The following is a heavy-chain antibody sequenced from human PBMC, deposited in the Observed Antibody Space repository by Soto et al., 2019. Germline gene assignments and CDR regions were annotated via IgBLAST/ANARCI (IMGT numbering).Heavy chain of an antibody. D-gene: IGHD2-21*02. CDR2: IYWDDDT. J-gene: IGHJ3*02. CDR3: AHRSCGGDCYAFDI. V-gene: IGHV2-5*02. Sequence: QITLKESGPTLVTPTQTLTLTCTFSGFSLSTSGVAVGWIRQPPGKALEWLALIYWDDDTRYNPSLKSRLTITKDTSKNQVVLTMTNMDPADTATYYCAHRSCGGDCYAFDIWGQGTMVTVSS. CDR1: GFSLSTSGVA.